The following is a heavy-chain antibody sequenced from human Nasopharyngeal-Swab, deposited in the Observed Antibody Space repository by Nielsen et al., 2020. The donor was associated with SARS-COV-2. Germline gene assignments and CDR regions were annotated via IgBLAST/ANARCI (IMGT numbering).Heavy chain of an antibody. CDR3: ARGRVSYSSSSVLAY. V-gene: IGHV1-18*04. Sequence: ASVKVSCKVSGYIFKSYVIHWVRQAPGQGLEWMGWINPYNGNTDSGQQHQDRVTMTTDTSTGTAYMELGSLRSDDTAIYYCARGRVSYSSSSVLAYWGQGTLVSVSS. CDR1: GYIFKSYV. J-gene: IGHJ4*02. D-gene: IGHD6-6*01. CDR2: INPYNGNT.